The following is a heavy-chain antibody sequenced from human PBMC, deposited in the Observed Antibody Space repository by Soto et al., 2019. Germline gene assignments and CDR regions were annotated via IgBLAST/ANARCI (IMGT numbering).Heavy chain of an antibody. CDR3: ARDLSIATAGYYLGY. CDR1: GYSFTSYS. J-gene: IGHJ4*01. Sequence: SVKPCSKASGYSFTSYSISWVRQANGQGLEWMGWISAYNGNTNYAQKLQGRVTMTTDTSTSTAYMELRSLRSDDTAVYYCARDLSIATAGYYLGYSGQGTLVT. CDR2: ISAYNGNT. D-gene: IGHD6-13*01. V-gene: IGHV1-18*01.